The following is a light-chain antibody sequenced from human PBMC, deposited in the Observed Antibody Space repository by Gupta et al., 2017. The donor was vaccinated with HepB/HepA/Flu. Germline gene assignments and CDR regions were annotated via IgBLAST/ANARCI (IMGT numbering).Light chain of an antibody. CDR1: QSLLHSNGYKY. CDR3: MQAQQNQHMCS. Sequence: DIGMSQSPRSLPVTPGEPASISCRSSQSLLHSNGYKYLDWYLQKPGQAPQLLIYLGSNRASGVNDRFSGSGAGTDFTLKISRGEAEDVGVYYCMQAQQNQHMCSFGQGTKMEIK. J-gene: IGKJ2*04. CDR2: LGS. V-gene: IGKV2-28*01.